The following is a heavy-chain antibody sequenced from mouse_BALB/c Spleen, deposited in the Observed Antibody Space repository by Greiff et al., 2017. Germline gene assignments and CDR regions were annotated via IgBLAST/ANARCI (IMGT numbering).Heavy chain of an antibody. D-gene: IGHD2-2*01. CDR1: GFSLTSYG. CDR2: IWSGGST. Sequence: QVQLKESGPGLVQPSQSLSITCTVSGFSLTSYGVHWVRQSPGKGLEWLGVIWSGGSTDYNAAFISRLSISKDNSKSQVFFKMNSLQANDTAIYYCARNGFHYYAMDYWGQGTSVTVSS. CDR3: ARNGFHYYAMDY. J-gene: IGHJ4*01. V-gene: IGHV2-2*02.